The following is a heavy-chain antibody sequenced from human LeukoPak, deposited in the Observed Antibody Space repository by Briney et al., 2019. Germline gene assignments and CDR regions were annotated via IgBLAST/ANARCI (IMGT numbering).Heavy chain of an antibody. V-gene: IGHV3-30*04. CDR3: ARDQGYCSGGSCYFFHFDY. D-gene: IGHD2-15*01. CDR2: ISYDGSNK. Sequence: GRSLRLSCAASGFTFSSYAMHWVRQAPGKGLEWVAVISYDGSNKYYADSVKGRFTISRDNSKNTLYPQMNSLRAEDTAVYYCARDQGYCSGGSCYFFHFDYWGQGTLVTVSS. J-gene: IGHJ4*02. CDR1: GFTFSSYA.